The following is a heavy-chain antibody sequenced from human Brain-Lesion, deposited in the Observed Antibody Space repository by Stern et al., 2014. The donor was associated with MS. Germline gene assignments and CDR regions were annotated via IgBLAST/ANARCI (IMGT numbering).Heavy chain of an antibody. Sequence: AHLVESGGGVVQPGRPLRLSCVASGFTFGSCAMHWVRQAPGKGLEWGAGVSYDGSNKYYADSVKGRFTISRDNSQNTLYMQMSSLRPEDTAVYYCAKDRQYLTYFFDHWGQGSLVTVSS. J-gene: IGHJ5*02. CDR2: VSYDGSNK. D-gene: IGHD2/OR15-2a*01. CDR1: GFTFGSCA. CDR3: AKDRQYLTYFFDH. V-gene: IGHV3-30*18.